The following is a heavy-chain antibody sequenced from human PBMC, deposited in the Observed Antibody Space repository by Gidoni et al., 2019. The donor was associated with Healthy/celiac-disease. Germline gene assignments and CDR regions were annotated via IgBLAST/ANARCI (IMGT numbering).Heavy chain of an antibody. CDR2: INPSGGST. V-gene: IGHV1-46*01. D-gene: IGHD3-22*01. CDR3: AREYYYDSSGYYSVYFDY. J-gene: IGHJ4*02. Sequence: QVQLVQSGAEVKKPGASVKVSCKASGYTFTSYYMHWVRQAPGQGLEWMGIINPSGGSTSYAQKFQGRVTMTRDTSTSTVYMELSSLRSEDTAVYYCAREYYYDSSGYYSVYFDYWGQGTLVTVSS. CDR1: GYTFTSYY.